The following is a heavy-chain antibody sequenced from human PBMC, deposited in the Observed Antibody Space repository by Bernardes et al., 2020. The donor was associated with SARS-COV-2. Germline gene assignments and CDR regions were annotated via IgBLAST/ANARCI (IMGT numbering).Heavy chain of an antibody. CDR2: ISPKSGAT. D-gene: IGHD2-21*01. CDR1: GYTFSDYY. V-gene: IGHV1-2*02. J-gene: IGHJ4*02. CDR3: ARTFYYDRGGDSVFDQ. Sequence: ASVKVSCKASGYTFSDYYIHWLRQAPGQGFEWMGWISPKSGATNYVQKFQGRVTMTRDTSITTDYLELSRLRSDDTAVYYCARTFYYDRGGDSVFDQWGQGTLVTVSS.